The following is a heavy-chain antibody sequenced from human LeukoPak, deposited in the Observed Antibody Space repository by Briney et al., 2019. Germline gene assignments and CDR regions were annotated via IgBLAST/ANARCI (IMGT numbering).Heavy chain of an antibody. CDR1: GFTFSSYG. V-gene: IGHV3-21*04. D-gene: IGHD3-16*02. Sequence: GGSLRLSCAASGFTFSSYGMNWVRQAPGKGLEWVSSISSSSSYIYYADSVKGRFTISRDNAKNSLYLQMNSLRAEDTAVYYCAKAFYDYVWGSYRHPYYFDYWGQGTLVTVSS. J-gene: IGHJ4*02. CDR2: ISSSSSYI. CDR3: AKAFYDYVWGSYRHPYYFDY.